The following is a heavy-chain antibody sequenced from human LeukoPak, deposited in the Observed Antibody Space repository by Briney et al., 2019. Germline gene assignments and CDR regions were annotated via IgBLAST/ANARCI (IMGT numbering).Heavy chain of an antibody. CDR3: ARDQESIEAREAIDY. Sequence: ASVKVSCKASGYTFTGYYMHWVRQAPGQGLAWMGRINPNSGGTNYAQKFQGRVTMTRNTSISTAYMELSRLRSDDTAVYYCARDQESIEAREAIDYWGQGTLVTVSS. V-gene: IGHV1-2*06. CDR1: GYTFTGYY. D-gene: IGHD6-6*01. J-gene: IGHJ4*02. CDR2: INPNSGGT.